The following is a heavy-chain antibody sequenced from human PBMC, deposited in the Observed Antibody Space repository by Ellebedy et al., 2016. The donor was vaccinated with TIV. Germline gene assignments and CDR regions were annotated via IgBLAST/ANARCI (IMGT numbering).Heavy chain of an antibody. Sequence: GESLKISXAASGFTFSTNWMHWFRQAPGKGLEWVAEISGSDDTTNYADSVKGRFTISRDNSKNTLSLQMNSLRVEDTAVYYCAKGAWLDNWGQGTLVTVSS. J-gene: IGHJ5*02. CDR1: GFTFSTNW. CDR3: AKGAWLDN. CDR2: ISGSDDTT. V-gene: IGHV3-23*01.